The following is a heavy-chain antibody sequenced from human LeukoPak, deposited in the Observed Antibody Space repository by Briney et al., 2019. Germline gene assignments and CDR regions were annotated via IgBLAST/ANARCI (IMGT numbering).Heavy chain of an antibody. Sequence: PGGSLRLSCAASGFTFSSYSMNWVRQAPGKGLEWVSSISSSSSYIYYADSVKGRFTISRDNAKNSLYLQMNSLRAEDTAVYYCASTNSSSWPTNNHFDYWGQGTLATVSS. D-gene: IGHD6-13*01. CDR3: ASTNSSSWPTNNHFDY. CDR1: GFTFSSYS. V-gene: IGHV3-21*01. CDR2: ISSSSSYI. J-gene: IGHJ4*02.